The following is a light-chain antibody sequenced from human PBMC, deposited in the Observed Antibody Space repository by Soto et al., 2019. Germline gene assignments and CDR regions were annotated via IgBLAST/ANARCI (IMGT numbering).Light chain of an antibody. V-gene: IGKV3-20*01. Sequence: EVVLTQSPATLSLSPEERATLSCRASQSVTSNYLAWYQQKPGQAPRLLIYGASSRATGIPDRFSGSGSGTDFTLTIGRLEPEDFAVYYCQQYGSSPWTFGQGTKVDIK. CDR1: QSVTSNY. CDR3: QQYGSSPWT. CDR2: GAS. J-gene: IGKJ1*01.